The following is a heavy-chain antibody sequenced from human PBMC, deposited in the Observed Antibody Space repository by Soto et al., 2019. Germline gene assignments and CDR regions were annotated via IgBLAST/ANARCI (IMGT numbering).Heavy chain of an antibody. D-gene: IGHD6-13*01. Sequence: QITLKESGPTLVKPTQTLTLTCTFSGFSLSTNEVGVGWIRQPPGKALEWLALIYWDGDKHYSPSLKSRPTITKDTSKNQVVLTMTNLDPVDTATYYCAHRGGAAAGSDYFDYWGQGTLVTVSS. CDR2: IYWDGDK. V-gene: IGHV2-5*02. CDR1: GFSLSTNEVG. J-gene: IGHJ4*02. CDR3: AHRGGAAAGSDYFDY.